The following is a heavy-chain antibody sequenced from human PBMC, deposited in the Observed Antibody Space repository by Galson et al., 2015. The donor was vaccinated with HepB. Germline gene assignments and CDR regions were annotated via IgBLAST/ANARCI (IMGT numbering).Heavy chain of an antibody. CDR1: GGSISSYY. J-gene: IGHJ6*02. CDR2: IYYSGST. Sequence: SETLSLTCTVSGGSISSYYWSWIRQPPGKGLEWIGYIYYSGSTNYNPSLKSRVTISVDTSKNQFSLKLSSVTAADTAVYYCARESTPNYYYYGMDVWGQGTTVTVSS. V-gene: IGHV4-59*01. CDR3: ARESTPNYYYYGMDV.